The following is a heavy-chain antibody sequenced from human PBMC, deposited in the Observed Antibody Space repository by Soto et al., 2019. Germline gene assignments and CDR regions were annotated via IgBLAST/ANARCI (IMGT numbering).Heavy chain of an antibody. CDR2: IYPRDSET. J-gene: IGHJ4*02. V-gene: IGHV5-51*01. Sequence: GESLKISCKASGYPFTNYWIGWVRQIPGKGLEWMVIIYPRDSETRYRPSFQGQVTISADKSISTAYLQWSSLKASDTAMYYCARRDSSGYSYFDYWGQGTQVTVSS. CDR3: ARRDSSGYSYFDY. CDR1: GYPFTNYW. D-gene: IGHD3-22*01.